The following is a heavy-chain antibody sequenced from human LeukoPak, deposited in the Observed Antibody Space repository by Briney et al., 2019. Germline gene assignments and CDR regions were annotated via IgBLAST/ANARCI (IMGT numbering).Heavy chain of an antibody. CDR3: AKGTYYHSSGSSHTQSFGEN. D-gene: IGHD3-10*01. CDR2: ISGSGGGT. CDR1: GFTFSSYA. J-gene: IGHJ4*02. Sequence: GGSLRLSCAASGFTFSSYAMSWVRQAPGKGLEWVSVISGSGGGTYYADSVKGRFTISRDNSKNTMYLQMNSLRAEDTAVYYCAKGTYYHSSGSSHTQSFGENWGQGTLVTVSS. V-gene: IGHV3-23*01.